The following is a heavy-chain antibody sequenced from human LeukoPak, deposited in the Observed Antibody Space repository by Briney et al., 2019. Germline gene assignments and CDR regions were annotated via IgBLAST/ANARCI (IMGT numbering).Heavy chain of an antibody. D-gene: IGHD6-19*01. CDR1: GGSISSYY. J-gene: IGHJ4*02. CDR3: ARARRQWLVGANIRGDNPPYYYDY. Sequence: SETLSLTCTVSGGSISSYYWSWIRQPPGKGLEWNGRIDTSGNTTYKPSLKSRVTISVDTSKNQFSLKLRSVTAADTAVYYCARARRQWLVGANIRGDNPPYYYDYWGQGILVTVSS. CDR2: IDTSGNT. V-gene: IGHV4-4*07.